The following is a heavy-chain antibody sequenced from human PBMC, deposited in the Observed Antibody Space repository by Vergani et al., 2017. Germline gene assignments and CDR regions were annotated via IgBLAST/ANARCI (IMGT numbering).Heavy chain of an antibody. V-gene: IGHV4-38-2*01. CDR3: AGGELEYYYDSSGYYSGPGYFDY. Sequence: QVQLQESGPGLVKPSETLSLTCAVSGYSISSGYYWGWIRQPPGEGLEWIGSIYHSGSTYYNPSLKSRVTISVDTSKNQFSLKLSSVTAADTAVYYCAGGELEYYYDSSGYYSGPGYFDYWGQGTLVTVSS. D-gene: IGHD3-22*01. J-gene: IGHJ4*02. CDR2: IYHSGST. CDR1: GYSISSGYY.